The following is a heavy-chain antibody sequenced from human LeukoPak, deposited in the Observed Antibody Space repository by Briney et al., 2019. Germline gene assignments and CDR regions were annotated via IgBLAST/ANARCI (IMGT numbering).Heavy chain of an antibody. CDR1: GGSFSGYY. V-gene: IGHV4-34*01. Sequence: PSETLSLTCAVYGGSFSGYYWSWIRQPPGKGLEWIGEINHSGSTNYNPSLKSRVTISVDTSKNQFSLKLSSVTAADTAVYYCARDFFSSSRGFDYWGQGTLVTVSS. CDR2: INHSGST. D-gene: IGHD6-13*01. CDR3: ARDFFSSSRGFDY. J-gene: IGHJ4*02.